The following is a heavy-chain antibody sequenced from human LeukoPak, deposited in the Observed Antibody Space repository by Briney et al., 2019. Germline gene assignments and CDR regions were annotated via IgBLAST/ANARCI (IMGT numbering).Heavy chain of an antibody. CDR1: GFTFDDYA. CDR3: ARDRYYYDSSAHGAFDI. D-gene: IGHD3-22*01. CDR2: VYSGGST. Sequence: QSGGSLRLSCAASGFTFDDYAMHWVRQAPGKGLEWVSVVYSGGSTYYADSVKGRFTISRDNSKNTLYLQMNSLRAEDTAVYYCARDRYYYDSSAHGAFDIWGQGTMVTVSS. V-gene: IGHV3-53*01. J-gene: IGHJ3*02.